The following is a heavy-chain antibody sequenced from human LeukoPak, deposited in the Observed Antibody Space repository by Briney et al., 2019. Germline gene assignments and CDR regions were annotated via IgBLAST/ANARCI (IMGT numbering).Heavy chain of an antibody. CDR1: GFTFSSYS. J-gene: IGHJ4*02. CDR3: ARKDRAARSCFDY. CDR2: ISSSSSYI. V-gene: IGHV3-21*01. Sequence: GGSLRLSCAASGFTFSSYSMNWVRQAPGKGLEWVSSISSSSSYIYYADSVKGRFTISRDNAKNPLYLQMNSLRAEDTAVYYCARKDRAARSCFDYWGQGTLVTVSS. D-gene: IGHD6-6*01.